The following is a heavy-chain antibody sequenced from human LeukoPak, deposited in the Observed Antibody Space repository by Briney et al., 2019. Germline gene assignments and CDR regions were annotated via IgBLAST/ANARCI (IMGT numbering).Heavy chain of an antibody. J-gene: IGHJ4*02. CDR2: TNSDGSIT. D-gene: IGHD2-21*02. CDR3: ARGVGGDSDY. Sequence: GGSLRLSCAASGFTFSNASMHWVRQAPGKGLVWVSRTNSDGSITAYADSVKGRFTISRDNAKNTVYLQMNSLRAEDTAVYYCARGVGGDSDYWGQGTLVTVSS. CDR1: GFTFSNAS. V-gene: IGHV3-74*01.